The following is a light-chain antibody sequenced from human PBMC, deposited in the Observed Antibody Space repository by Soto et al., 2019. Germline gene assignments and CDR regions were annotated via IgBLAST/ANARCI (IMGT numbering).Light chain of an antibody. Sequence: EIVLTQSQGTLSLSPGERATLFRRARQSLRRSYLPWYQQKPGQAPRLLIYGASSRTAGIPDRFSGSGSGTDFTLTISRLEPEDFAVYYCQQYGSSPPITVGQGTRLEIK. CDR3: QQYGSSPPIT. CDR1: QSLRRSY. V-gene: IGKV3-20*01. J-gene: IGKJ5*01. CDR2: GAS.